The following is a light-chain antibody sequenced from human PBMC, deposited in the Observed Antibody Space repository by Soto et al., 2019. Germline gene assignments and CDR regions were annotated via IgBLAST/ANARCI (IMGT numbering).Light chain of an antibody. CDR2: GAS. V-gene: IGKV3-20*01. Sequence: IVLTQSPGTLSLSPGERATLSCRASQSLSSSYLAWYQQKPRQAPRLLIHGASSRANGIPDRFSGSGSGTDFTDAISRLEPENFEVYYCPRYGSSPRAFGPGTKVDIK. CDR3: PRYGSSPRA. J-gene: IGKJ3*01. CDR1: QSLSSSY.